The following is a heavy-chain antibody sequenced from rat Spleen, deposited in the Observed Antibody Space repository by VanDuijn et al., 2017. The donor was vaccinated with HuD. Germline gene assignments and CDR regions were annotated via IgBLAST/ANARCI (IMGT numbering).Heavy chain of an antibody. CDR3: ARQGPGYNWYWYFDF. J-gene: IGHJ1*01. CDR1: GFTFSNYG. V-gene: IGHV5S13*01. CDR2: ISTGGGNT. Sequence: EVQLVESGGGLVQPGRSLKLSCAASGFTFSNYGMAWVRQAPTKGLEWVASISTGGGNTYYRDSVKGRFTISRDNAKNTLYLQMNSLRSEDTATYYGARQGPGYNWYWYFDFGGPGTMVTVSS. D-gene: IGHD1-4*01.